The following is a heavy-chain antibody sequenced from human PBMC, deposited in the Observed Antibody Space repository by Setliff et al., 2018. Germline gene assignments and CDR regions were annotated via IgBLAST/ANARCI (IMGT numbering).Heavy chain of an antibody. Sequence: PGGSLRLSCAASGFSFSSYSMNWVRQAPGKGLEWVSFISSSSVYIKYADSVKGRFTISRDNAKNSLYLQMNSLRAEDTAVYYCARDRYYNSWSGTSITAPHDAFDIWGQGTMVTVSS. CDR2: ISSSSVYI. CDR3: ARDRYYNSWSGTSITAPHDAFDI. V-gene: IGHV3-21*01. D-gene: IGHD3-3*01. CDR1: GFSFSSYS. J-gene: IGHJ3*02.